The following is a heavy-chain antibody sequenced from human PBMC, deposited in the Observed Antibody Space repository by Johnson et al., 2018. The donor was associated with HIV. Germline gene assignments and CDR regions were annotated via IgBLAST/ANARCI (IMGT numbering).Heavy chain of an antibody. CDR3: AKSPATGRFEWFLVSGGEPGAFDL. CDR1: GFTFNSDA. V-gene: IGHV3-23*01. CDR2: ISPSGDNT. J-gene: IGHJ3*01. Sequence: VLLLESGGGLVQPGGSLRLSCAASGFTFNSDAMSWVRQAPGKGLEWVSSISPSGDNTYYADSVKGRFSISRDNSKMTLYLQMDSLRAEDQAVYYCAKSPATGRFEWFLVSGGEPGAFDLWGQGTMVTVSS. D-gene: IGHD3-9*01.